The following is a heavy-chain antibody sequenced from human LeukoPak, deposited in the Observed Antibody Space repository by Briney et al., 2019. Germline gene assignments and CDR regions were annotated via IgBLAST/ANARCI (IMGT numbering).Heavy chain of an antibody. CDR3: AKGQQHEDY. CDR2: INHSGST. CDR1: GGSFRGYY. J-gene: IGHJ4*02. Sequence: PSETLSLTCAVYGGSFRGYYWSWIRQPPGKGLEWIGEINHSGSTNYNPSLKSRVTISVDTSKNQFSLKLSSVTAADTAVYYCAKGQQHEDYWGPGTLVTVSS. V-gene: IGHV4-34*01. D-gene: IGHD5-18*01.